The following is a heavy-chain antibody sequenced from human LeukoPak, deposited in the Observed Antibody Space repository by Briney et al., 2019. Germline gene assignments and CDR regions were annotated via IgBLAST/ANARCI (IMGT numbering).Heavy chain of an antibody. V-gene: IGHV1-69*05. J-gene: IGHJ4*02. Sequence: SVKVSCKASGGTFSSYAISWVRQAPGQGLEWMGRIIPIFGTANYAQKFQGRVTITMDESTSTAYMELSSLRSEDTAVYYCARSLRYCSGGSCYWLYYFDYWGQGTLVTVSS. CDR1: GGTFSSYA. CDR3: ARSLRYCSGGSCYWLYYFDY. CDR2: IIPIFGTA. D-gene: IGHD2-15*01.